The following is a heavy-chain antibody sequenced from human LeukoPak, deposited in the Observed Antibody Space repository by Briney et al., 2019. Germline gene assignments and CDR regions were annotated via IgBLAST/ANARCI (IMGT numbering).Heavy chain of an antibody. D-gene: IGHD5-18*01. CDR1: GFTFSSYS. CDR2: ISSSSSTI. J-gene: IGHJ4*02. Sequence: GGSLRLSCAASGFTFSSYSMNWVRQAPGKGLEWVSYISSSSSTIYYADSVKGRFTISRDNAKNSLYLQMNSLRAEDTAVYYCARDVGLGNSYGYLWFDYWGQGTLVTVSS. V-gene: IGHV3-48*04. CDR3: ARDVGLGNSYGYLWFDY.